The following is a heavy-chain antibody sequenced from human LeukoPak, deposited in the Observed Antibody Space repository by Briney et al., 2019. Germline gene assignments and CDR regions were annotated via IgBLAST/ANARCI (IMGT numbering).Heavy chain of an antibody. CDR1: GGSISSYY. CDR2: IYYCGST. Sequence: SETLSLTCAVSGGSISSYYWSWIRQPPGKGLEWFGYIYYCGSTNYNPSLKSRVTITVDTSKNQFSLKLSSVTAADTAVYYCARRASSSGNEEGEYFDYWGQGTLVTVSS. D-gene: IGHD6-13*01. J-gene: IGHJ4*02. CDR3: ARRASSSGNEEGEYFDY. V-gene: IGHV4-59*08.